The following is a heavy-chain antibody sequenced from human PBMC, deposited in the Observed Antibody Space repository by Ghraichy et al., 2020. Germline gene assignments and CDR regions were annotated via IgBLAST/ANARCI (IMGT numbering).Heavy chain of an antibody. V-gene: IGHV4-39*01. CDR1: GGSISSSSYY. Sequence: SETLSLTCTVSGGSISSSSYYWGWLRQPPGKGLEWIGSIYYSGSTYYNPSLKSRVTISVDTSKNQFSLKLSSVTAADTAVYYCARLLRYCSSTSCSKRDYWGQGTLVTVSS. CDR2: IYYSGST. J-gene: IGHJ4*02. D-gene: IGHD2-2*01. CDR3: ARLLRYCSSTSCSKRDY.